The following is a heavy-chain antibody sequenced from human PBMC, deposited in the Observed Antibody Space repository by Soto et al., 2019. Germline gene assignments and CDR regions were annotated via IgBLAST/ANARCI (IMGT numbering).Heavy chain of an antibody. CDR3: ARAVGLDQWLLLRPSWFDP. J-gene: IGHJ5*02. CDR1: GGSISSGGYY. V-gene: IGHV4-31*03. CDR2: IYYSGST. Sequence: SETLSLTCTVSGGSISSGGYYWSWIRQHPGKGLEWIGYIYYSGSTYYNPSLKSRVTISVDTSKNQFSLKLSSVTAADTAVYYCARAVGLDQWLLLRPSWFDPWGQGTLVTVSS. D-gene: IGHD3-22*01.